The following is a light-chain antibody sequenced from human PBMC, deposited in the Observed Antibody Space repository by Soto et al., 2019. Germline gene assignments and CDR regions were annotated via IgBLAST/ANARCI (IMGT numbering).Light chain of an antibody. CDR2: AAS. V-gene: IGKV1-9*01. CDR3: QQLDGFPLT. Sequence: DIQLTQSPPFLSASVGDRVTITCRASQGISSYLAWYQQKPGKAPKLLIYAASSLQSGVPSRFSGSGSGTEVTLTLSSLQPEDSAAYYCQQLDGFPLTFGGGTTVEI. J-gene: IGKJ4*01. CDR1: QGISSY.